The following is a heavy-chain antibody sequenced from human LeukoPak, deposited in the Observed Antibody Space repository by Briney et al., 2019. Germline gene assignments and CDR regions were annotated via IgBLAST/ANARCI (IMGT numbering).Heavy chain of an antibody. CDR2: MNPNSGNT. CDR3: ARALGYYDFWSGPNWFDP. V-gene: IGHV1-8*01. Sequence: ASVKVSCKASGYTFTSYDINWVRQATGQGLEWMGWMNPNSGNTGYAQKFRGRVTMTRNTSISTAYMELSSLRSEDTAVYYCARALGYYDFWSGPNWFDPWGQGTLVTVSS. J-gene: IGHJ5*02. D-gene: IGHD3-3*01. CDR1: GYTFTSYD.